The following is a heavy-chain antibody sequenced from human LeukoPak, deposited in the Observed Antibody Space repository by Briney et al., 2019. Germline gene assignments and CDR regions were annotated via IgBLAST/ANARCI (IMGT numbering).Heavy chain of an antibody. J-gene: IGHJ4*02. CDR3: AGGRDTAVAGPGGYFDY. Sequence: GGSLRLSCAAFGFTFTDYHMSWIRQAPGKGLKCVSYISPGGGSKYFADSVKGRFTISRDNAKNSLYLQMNSLTAEDTAVYYCAGGRDTAVAGPGGYFDYWAQGTLVTVSS. CDR2: ISPGGGSK. D-gene: IGHD6-19*01. V-gene: IGHV3-11*01. CDR1: GFTFTDYH.